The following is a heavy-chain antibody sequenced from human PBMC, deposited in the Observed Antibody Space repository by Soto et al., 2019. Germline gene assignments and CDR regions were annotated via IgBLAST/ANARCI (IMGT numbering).Heavy chain of an antibody. J-gene: IGHJ6*03. CDR3: ARVGYCTNGVCYPNYYYYYYMDV. CDR1: GGSISSGGYY. CDR2: IYYSGST. D-gene: IGHD2-8*01. V-gene: IGHV4-31*03. Sequence: SETLSLTCTVSGGSISSGGYYWSWIRQHPGKGLEWIGYIYYSGSTYYNPSLKSRVTISVDTSKNQFSLKLSSVTAADTAVYYCARVGYCTNGVCYPNYYYYYYMDVWGKGTTVTVSS.